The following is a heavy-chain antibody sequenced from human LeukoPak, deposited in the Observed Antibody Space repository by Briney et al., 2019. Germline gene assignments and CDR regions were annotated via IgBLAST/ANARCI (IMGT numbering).Heavy chain of an antibody. Sequence: SETLSFTCAVYGGSFSGYYWSWIRQPPGKGQEWIGEINHSGSTNYNPSLKSRVTISVDTSKNQFSLKLSSVTAADTAVYYCARPLGYYDSSGYGLWGQGTLVTVSS. J-gene: IGHJ4*02. CDR1: GGSFSGYY. V-gene: IGHV4-34*01. D-gene: IGHD3-22*01. CDR3: ARPLGYYDSSGYGL. CDR2: INHSGST.